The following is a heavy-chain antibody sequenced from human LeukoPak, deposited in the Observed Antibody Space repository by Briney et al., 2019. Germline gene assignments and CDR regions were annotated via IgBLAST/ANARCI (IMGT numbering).Heavy chain of an antibody. Sequence: SETLSLTCGVDGGSFSGYDWSWVRQPPGKGLEWIGEINYGGDTNYNPSLKSRVTISVHTSKNQFSLKVRSVTAADTAVYFCARGLGWKVTPMGLFYMDVWGEGATVTVSS. V-gene: IGHV4-34*01. D-gene: IGHD1-1*01. CDR2: INYGGDT. CDR1: GGSFSGYD. CDR3: ARGLGWKVTPMGLFYMDV. J-gene: IGHJ6*03.